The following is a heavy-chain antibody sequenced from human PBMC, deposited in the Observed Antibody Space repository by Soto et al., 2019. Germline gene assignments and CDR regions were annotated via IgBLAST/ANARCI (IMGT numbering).Heavy chain of an antibody. CDR2: IYDPGST. Sequence: PSETLSLTCSVSGASIRSGGYYWSWLRQSPGKGLEWIGHIYDPGSTFYSPSLKSRLTISLDTSKNQFSLDLRSVTAADTAMYYCARIEMASIKWGRGTLVTVSS. V-gene: IGHV4-31*03. CDR3: ARIEMASIK. J-gene: IGHJ4*02. CDR1: GASIRSGGYY.